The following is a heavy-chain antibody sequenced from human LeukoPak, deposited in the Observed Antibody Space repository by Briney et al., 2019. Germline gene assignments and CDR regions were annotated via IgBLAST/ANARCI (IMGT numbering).Heavy chain of an antibody. CDR3: AKFLEASIAAGDAFDI. J-gene: IGHJ3*02. Sequence: GGSLRLSCAASGFSFSSYAMSWVRQAPGKGLEWVSAISGSGGSTYYADSVKGRFTISRDNSKNTLYLQMNSLRAEDTAVYYCAKFLEASIAAGDAFDIWGQGIMVTVSS. CDR2: ISGSGGST. V-gene: IGHV3-23*01. CDR1: GFSFSSYA. D-gene: IGHD6-13*01.